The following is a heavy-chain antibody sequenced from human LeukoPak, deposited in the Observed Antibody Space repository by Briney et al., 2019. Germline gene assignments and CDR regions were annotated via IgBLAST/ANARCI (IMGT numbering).Heavy chain of an antibody. CDR2: ISGSGGST. Sequence: GGSPRLSCAASGFTFSSYAMSWVRQAPGNGLEWVSAISGSGGSTYYADSVKGRFTISRDNSKNTLYLQMNSLRAEDTAVYYCAKLGRYCSSTSCYYFDYWGQGTLVTVSS. J-gene: IGHJ4*02. CDR1: GFTFSSYA. CDR3: AKLGRYCSSTSCYYFDY. V-gene: IGHV3-23*01. D-gene: IGHD2-2*01.